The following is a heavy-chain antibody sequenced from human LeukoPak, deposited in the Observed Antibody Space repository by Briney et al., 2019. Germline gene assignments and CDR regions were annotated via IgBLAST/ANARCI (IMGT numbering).Heavy chain of an antibody. CDR2: IYYSGST. V-gene: IGHV4-59*01. J-gene: IGHJ4*02. Sequence: SETLSLTCTVSGGSISSYYWSWIRQPPGKGLEWIGYIYYSGSTNYNPSLKSRVTVSVDTSKNQFSLNLKSVTAADTAVYYCARGKGYFDYWGQGTLVTVSS. CDR1: GGSISSYY. CDR3: ARGKGYFDY.